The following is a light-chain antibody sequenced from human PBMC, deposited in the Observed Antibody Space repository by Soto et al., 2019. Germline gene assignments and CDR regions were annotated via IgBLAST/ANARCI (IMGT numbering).Light chain of an antibody. Sequence: QSVLTQPASVSGYPGQSVAISCTGTSSDVGGYNYVAWYQQHPGKAPKVLIYEVTKRPSGVPDRFSGSKSGNTASLTVSGLQADDEADYYCASYAGTNIYVFGTGNKVTVL. CDR3: ASYAGTNIYV. CDR1: SSDVGGYNY. J-gene: IGLJ1*01. V-gene: IGLV2-8*01. CDR2: EVT.